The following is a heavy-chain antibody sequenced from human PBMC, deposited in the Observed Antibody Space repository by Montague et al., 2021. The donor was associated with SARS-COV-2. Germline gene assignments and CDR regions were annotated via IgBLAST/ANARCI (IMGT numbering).Heavy chain of an antibody. CDR2: VNQSGTT. CDR3: ARGRRPVVVPGAGPAGRAFDI. CDR1: GGSFTGYS. J-gene: IGHJ3*02. D-gene: IGHD2-2*01. Sequence: SETLSLTCAVDGGSFTGYSWNWIRQPPGKGLEWIGEVNQSGTTIYNPSVKSGVTISEDTSKNQFYLRLNPVTAAGTAVYYCARGRRPVVVPGAGPAGRAFDIWGQGTMVTVSS. V-gene: IGHV4-34*01.